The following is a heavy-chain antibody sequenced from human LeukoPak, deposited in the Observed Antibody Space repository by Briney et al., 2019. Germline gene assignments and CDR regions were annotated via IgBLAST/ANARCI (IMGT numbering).Heavy chain of an antibody. V-gene: IGHV3-23*01. CDR2: ISGSGGAT. J-gene: IGHJ4*02. D-gene: IGHD3-22*01. CDR1: GFTFSSYA. Sequence: GGSLRLSCAASGFTFSSYAMSWVRQAPGKGLEWVSGISGSGGATYHADSVKGRFTISRDNSRNTLHLQMNSLRAEDTAIYYCAKAQSYYYDTSGYYCYFDYWGQGTLVTVSS. CDR3: AKAQSYYYDTSGYYCYFDY.